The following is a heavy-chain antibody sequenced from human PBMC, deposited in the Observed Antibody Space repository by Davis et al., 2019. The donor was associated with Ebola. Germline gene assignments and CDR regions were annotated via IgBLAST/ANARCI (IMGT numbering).Heavy chain of an antibody. CDR2: IYYSGST. D-gene: IGHD3-22*01. CDR1: GGSISSYY. J-gene: IGHJ5*02. V-gene: IGHV4-59*08. CDR3: ARRRITMIVGWGWFDP. Sequence: MPSETLSLTCTVSGGSISSYYWSWIRQPPGKGLEWIGYIYYSGSTNYNPSLKSRVTISVDKSKNQFSLKLSSVTAADTAVYYCARRRITMIVGWGWFDPWGQGTLVTVSS.